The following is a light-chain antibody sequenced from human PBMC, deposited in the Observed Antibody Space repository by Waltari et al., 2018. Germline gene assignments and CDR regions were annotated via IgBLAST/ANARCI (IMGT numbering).Light chain of an antibody. CDR1: QRISNF. CDR3: QQSYSSLYT. Sequence: DIQLTQSPSSMSAPVGARVTITCRASQRISNFLNWYQQKPGKAPKLLIYAASSLQSGVPSRFRASGSGTDFTLTISSLQPEDFATYFCQQSYSSLYTFGQGTKLEI. J-gene: IGKJ2*01. CDR2: AAS. V-gene: IGKV1-39*01.